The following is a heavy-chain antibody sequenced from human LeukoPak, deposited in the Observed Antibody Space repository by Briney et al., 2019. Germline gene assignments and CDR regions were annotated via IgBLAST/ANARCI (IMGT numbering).Heavy chain of an antibody. J-gene: IGHJ4*02. CDR1: SGSITNYY. Sequence: PSETLSLTCTVSSGSITNYYWSWIRQPPGKGLEWIGFIYYSGNTNYNPSLKSRVTISVDTSKNQFSLKLSSVTAADTAVYYCARGKFYDFWSGYFGFGADPHNYFDYWGQGTLVTVSS. D-gene: IGHD3-3*01. CDR3: ARGKFYDFWSGYFGFGADPHNYFDY. V-gene: IGHV4-59*12. CDR2: IYYSGNT.